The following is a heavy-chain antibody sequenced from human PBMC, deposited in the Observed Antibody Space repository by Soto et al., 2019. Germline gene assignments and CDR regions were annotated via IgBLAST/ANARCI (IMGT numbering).Heavy chain of an antibody. J-gene: IGHJ4*02. CDR3: ARGYVRNFDY. D-gene: IGHD2-8*01. Sequence: QVQLQQWGAGLLKPSETLSLTCAVYGGSFSGYYWTWIRQPPGKGLEWIGEINHSGSTNYNPSLKSRVTISVDTSKNQFSLKLSSVTAADTAVYYWARGYVRNFDYWGQGTLVTVSS. CDR2: INHSGST. CDR1: GGSFSGYY. V-gene: IGHV4-34*01.